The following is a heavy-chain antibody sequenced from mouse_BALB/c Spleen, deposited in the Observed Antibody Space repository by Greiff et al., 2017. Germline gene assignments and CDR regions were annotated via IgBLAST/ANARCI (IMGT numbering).Heavy chain of an antibody. Sequence: VHVKQSGPELVKPGASVKMSCKASGYTFTSYVMHWVKQKPGQGLEWIGYINPYNDGTKYNEKFKGKATLTSDKSSSTAYMELSSLTSEDSAVYYCARVRYGNYVWYFDVWGAGTTVTVSS. V-gene: IGHV1-14*01. CDR2: INPYNDGT. CDR1: GYTFTSYV. D-gene: IGHD2-10*02. J-gene: IGHJ1*01. CDR3: ARVRYGNYVWYFDV.